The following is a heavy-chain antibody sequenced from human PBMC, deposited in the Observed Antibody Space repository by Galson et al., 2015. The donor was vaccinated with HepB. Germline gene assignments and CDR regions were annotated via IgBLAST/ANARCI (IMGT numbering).Heavy chain of an antibody. D-gene: IGHD1-26*01. J-gene: IGHJ6*02. CDR1: GFTFSSYG. V-gene: IGHV3-30*18. Sequence: LRLSCAASGFTFSSYGMHWVRQAPGKGLEWVAVISYDGSNKYYADSVKGRFTISRDNSKNTLYLQMNSLRAEDTAVYYCAKDIGRAYYYYYYAMDVWGQGTTVTVSS. CDR2: ISYDGSNK. CDR3: AKDIGRAYYYYYYAMDV.